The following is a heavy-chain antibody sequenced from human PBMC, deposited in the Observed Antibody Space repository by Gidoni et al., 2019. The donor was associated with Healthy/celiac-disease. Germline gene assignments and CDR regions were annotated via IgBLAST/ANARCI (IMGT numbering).Heavy chain of an antibody. D-gene: IGHD2-21*02. CDR1: GGTVSSKA. V-gene: IGHV1-69*01. J-gene: IGHJ6*02. CDR3: AREGIGDGFYYYYGMDV. CDR2: IIPIFGTA. Sequence: QVQLVQSGAEAKKPGTAGKVSCKACGGTVSSKAISWVRQAPGQGLEWMGGIIPIFGTANYAQQFQGSVTITADESTSTAYMELSSLRSEDTAVYYCAREGIGDGFYYYYGMDVWGQGTTVTVSS.